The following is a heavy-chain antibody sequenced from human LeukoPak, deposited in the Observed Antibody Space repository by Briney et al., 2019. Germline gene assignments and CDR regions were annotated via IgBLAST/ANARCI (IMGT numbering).Heavy chain of an antibody. V-gene: IGHV3-66*01. CDR2: IYSGGST. D-gene: IGHD6-19*01. CDR1: GFTVSSNY. Sequence: GGSLRLSCAASGFTVSSNYMHWVRQAPGKGLEWVSVIYSGGSTYYADSVKGRFTISRDNSKNTLYLQMNSLRAEDTAVYYCARGAYSSGWYLDYWGQGTLVTVSS. CDR3: ARGAYSSGWYLDY. J-gene: IGHJ4*02.